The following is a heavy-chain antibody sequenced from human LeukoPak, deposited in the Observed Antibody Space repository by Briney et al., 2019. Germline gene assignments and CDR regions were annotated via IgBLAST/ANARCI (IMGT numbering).Heavy chain of an antibody. V-gene: IGHV7-4-1*01. D-gene: IGHD4-17*01. CDR2: INTNTGNP. CDR3: I. J-gene: IGHJ3*02. Sequence: ASVKVSCKASGYTFTSYGISWVRQAPGQGLEWMGWINTNTGNPTYAQGFTGRFVFSLDTSVSTAYYCARSSDYGDQNDAFDIWGQGTMVTVSS. CDR1: GYTFTSYG.